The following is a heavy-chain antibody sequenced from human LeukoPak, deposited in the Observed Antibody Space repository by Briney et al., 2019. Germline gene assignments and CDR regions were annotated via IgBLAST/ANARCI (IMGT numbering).Heavy chain of an antibody. CDR3: AKDGGYGGCQLDS. Sequence: SETLSLTCAVSGGSINNYYWSWIRQPPGKALEWIGNIYDSGTTNYNPSLRSRVTISVDTSKSQFSLSLTSVTAADTAVYYCAKDGGYGGCQLDSWGRGTLVIDSS. J-gene: IGHJ4*02. D-gene: IGHD4-23*01. CDR2: IYDSGTT. V-gene: IGHV4-59*01. CDR1: GGSINNYY.